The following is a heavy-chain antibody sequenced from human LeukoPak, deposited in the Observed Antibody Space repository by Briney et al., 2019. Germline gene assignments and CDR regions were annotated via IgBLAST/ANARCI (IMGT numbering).Heavy chain of an antibody. CDR2: ISYDGSNK. Sequence: GGSLRLSCAASGFTFSSYAMHWVRQAPGKGLEWVAVISYDGSNKYYADSVKGRFTISRDNSKNTLYLQMNSLRAEDTAVYYCAREEDSSPSCFDYWGQGTLVTVSS. V-gene: IGHV3-30-3*01. CDR3: AREEDSSPSCFDY. D-gene: IGHD6-6*01. CDR1: GFTFSSYA. J-gene: IGHJ4*02.